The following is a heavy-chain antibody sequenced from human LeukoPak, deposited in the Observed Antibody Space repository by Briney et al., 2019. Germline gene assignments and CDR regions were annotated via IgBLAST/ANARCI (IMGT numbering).Heavy chain of an antibody. CDR2: IYYSGST. D-gene: IGHD3-16*01. Sequence: SETLSLTCTVSGGSISSGDYYWSWIRQPPGKGLEWIGYIYYSGSTNYNPSLKSRVTISVDTSKNQFSLKLSSVTAADTAVYYCAGASLFVGAMLVDYWGQGTLVTVSS. J-gene: IGHJ4*02. CDR3: AGASLFVGAMLVDY. V-gene: IGHV4-61*08. CDR1: GGSISSGDYY.